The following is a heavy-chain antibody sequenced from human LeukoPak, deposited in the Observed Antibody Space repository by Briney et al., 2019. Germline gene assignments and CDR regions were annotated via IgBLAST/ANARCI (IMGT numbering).Heavy chain of an antibody. CDR1: GFTFSRYS. Sequence: PGGSLRLSCAASGFTFSRYSMNWVRQAPGKGLEWVSSITSSSSYIYYADSLKGRFTISRDNAKNSLYLQMNSLRAEDTAVYYCARRIDAGDCSGGSCFHDAFDIWGQGTMVTVSS. J-gene: IGHJ3*02. D-gene: IGHD2-15*01. V-gene: IGHV3-21*01. CDR3: ARRIDAGDCSGGSCFHDAFDI. CDR2: ITSSSSYI.